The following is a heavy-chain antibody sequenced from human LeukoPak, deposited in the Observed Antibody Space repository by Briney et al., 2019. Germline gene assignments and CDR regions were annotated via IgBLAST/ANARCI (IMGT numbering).Heavy chain of an antibody. D-gene: IGHD6-19*01. V-gene: IGHV4-34*01. CDR1: GGSFSGYL. CDR2: VNYRGSP. J-gene: IGHJ4*02. Sequence: SETLSLTCDVPGGSFSGYLWSWIRQSPGKGLEWIGEVNYRGSPHYNPSLKSRVTISVDTSKNQFSLKLSSVTAADTAVYYCARDWSSSGWYDYWGQGTLVTVSS. CDR3: ARDWSSSGWYDY.